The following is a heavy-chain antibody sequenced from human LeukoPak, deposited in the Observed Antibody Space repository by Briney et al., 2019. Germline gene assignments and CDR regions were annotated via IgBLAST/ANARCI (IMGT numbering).Heavy chain of an antibody. V-gene: IGHV4-34*01. Sequence: SETLSLTCAVYGGSFSGYYWSWIRQPPGKGLEWIGEINHSGSTNYNPSLKSRVTISVDTSKNQFSLKLSSVTAADTAVYYCARAVVPAVYSYNWFDPWGQGTLVTVSS. CDR3: ARAVVPAVYSYNWFDP. CDR1: GGSFSGYY. J-gene: IGHJ5*02. CDR2: INHSGST. D-gene: IGHD2-2*01.